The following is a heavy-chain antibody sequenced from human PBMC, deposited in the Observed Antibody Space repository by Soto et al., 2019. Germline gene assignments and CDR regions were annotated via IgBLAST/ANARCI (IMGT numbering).Heavy chain of an antibody. CDR3: AHRRIARYCSGGSCYSEGRAFDI. V-gene: IGHV2-5*01. CDR2: IYWNDDK. Sequence: SGPTLVNPTQTLTLTCTFSGFSLNTSGVGVGWIRQPPGKALEWLALIYWNDDKRYSPSLKSRLTITKDTSKNQVVLTMTNMDPVDTASYFCAHRRIARYCSGGSCYSEGRAFDIWGQGTMVTVSS. CDR1: GFSLNTSGVG. D-gene: IGHD2-15*01. J-gene: IGHJ3*02.